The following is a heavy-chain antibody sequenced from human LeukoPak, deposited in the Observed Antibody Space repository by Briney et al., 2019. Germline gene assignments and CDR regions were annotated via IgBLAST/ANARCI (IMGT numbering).Heavy chain of an antibody. D-gene: IGHD3-3*01. CDR2: ISGSNGYI. CDR3: AKDFSITIFGVVMLEAFDI. CDR1: GFTFSSYS. V-gene: IGHV3-21*01. Sequence: TGGSLRLSCAASGFTFSSYSMNWVRQAPGKGLEWVSYISGSNGYIYYADSVKGRFTISRDNAKNSLYLQMNSLRAEDTAVYYCAKDFSITIFGVVMLEAFDIWGQGTMVTVSS. J-gene: IGHJ3*02.